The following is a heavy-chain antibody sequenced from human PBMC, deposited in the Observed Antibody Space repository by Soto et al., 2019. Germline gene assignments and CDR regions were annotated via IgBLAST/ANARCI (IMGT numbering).Heavy chain of an antibody. CDR2: ISAYNGNT. J-gene: IGHJ6*02. Sequence: ASVKVSCKASGYTFTSYGISWVRQAPGQGLEWMGWISAYNGNTNYAQKLQGRVTMTTDTSTSTAYMELRSLRSDDTAVYYCARDPGNEDWNDEGENYYYGMDVWGQGTTVTVSS. D-gene: IGHD1-1*01. V-gene: IGHV1-18*01. CDR1: GYTFTSYG. CDR3: ARDPGNEDWNDEGENYYYGMDV.